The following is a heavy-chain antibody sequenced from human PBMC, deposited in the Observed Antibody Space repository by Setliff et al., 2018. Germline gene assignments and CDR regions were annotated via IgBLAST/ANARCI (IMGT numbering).Heavy chain of an antibody. D-gene: IGHD6-19*01. V-gene: IGHV4-4*07. J-gene: IGHJ6*03. CDR3: AREQWLDPPGYYYMDV. Sequence: SETLSLTCTVSGGSISSYYWSWIRQPAGKGLEWIGHIYISGSANYNPSLKSRVAMSLDTSKNQLSLKLNAVTAADMAVYYCAREQWLDPPGYYYMDVWAKGTTVTVSS. CDR2: IYISGSA. CDR1: GGSISSYY.